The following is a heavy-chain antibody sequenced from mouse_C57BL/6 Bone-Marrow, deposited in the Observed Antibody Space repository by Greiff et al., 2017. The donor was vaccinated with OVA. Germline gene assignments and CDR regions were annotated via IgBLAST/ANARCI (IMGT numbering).Heavy chain of an antibody. J-gene: IGHJ3*01. CDR1: GYAFSSYW. Sequence: VMLVESGAELVKPGASVKISCKASGYAFSSYWMNWVKQRPGKGLEWIGQIYPGDGDTNYNGKFKGKATLTADKSSSTAYMQLSSLTSEDSAVYFCARVSSFGFAYWGQGTLVTVSA. CDR3: ARVSSFGFAY. CDR2: IYPGDGDT. D-gene: IGHD1-1*01. V-gene: IGHV1-80*01.